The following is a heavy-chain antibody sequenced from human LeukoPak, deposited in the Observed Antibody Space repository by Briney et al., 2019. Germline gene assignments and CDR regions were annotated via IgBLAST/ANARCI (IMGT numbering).Heavy chain of an antibody. CDR1: EYTFSNYD. CDR2: ISTSSSYI. J-gene: IGHJ2*01. D-gene: IGHD3-22*01. CDR3: ARTSDTSGRLYWYFDL. V-gene: IGHV3-21*01. Sequence: GASVKVSCKASEYTFSNYDINWVRQATGQGLEWVSFISTSSSYIHYADSVKGRFTISRDNAKNSLYLQMNSLRAEDTAVYYCARTSDTSGRLYWYFDLWGRGTLVTVSS.